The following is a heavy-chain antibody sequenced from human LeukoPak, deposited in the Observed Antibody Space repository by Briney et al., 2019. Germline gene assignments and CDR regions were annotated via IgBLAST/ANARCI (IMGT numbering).Heavy chain of an antibody. Sequence: SQTLSLTCTVSGGSISSGSYYWRWIRQPAGKGLEWIGRIYTSGSTNYNPSLKSRVTISVDTSKNQFSLKLSSVTAADTAVYYCARGRRPYYFDYWGQGTLVTVSS. V-gene: IGHV4-61*02. CDR3: ARGRRPYYFDY. CDR2: IYTSGST. J-gene: IGHJ4*02. CDR1: GGSISSGSYY.